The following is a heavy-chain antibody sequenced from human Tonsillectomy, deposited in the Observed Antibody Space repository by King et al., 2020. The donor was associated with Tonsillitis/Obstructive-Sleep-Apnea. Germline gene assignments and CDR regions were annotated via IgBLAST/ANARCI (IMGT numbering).Heavy chain of an antibody. D-gene: IGHD2-21*01. Sequence: QLVQSGGGLVKPGGSLRLSCAASGFTFSNAWMSWVRQAPGKGLEWVGRIKSKTDGGTTDYVAPVKGRFTISRDDSKNTLYLQMNSLKTEDTAVYYCTTNPLAYCGGDCYSVGWGQGTLVTVSS. CDR1: GFTFSNAW. V-gene: IGHV3-15*01. J-gene: IGHJ4*02. CDR2: IKSKTDGGTT. CDR3: TTNPLAYCGGDCYSVG.